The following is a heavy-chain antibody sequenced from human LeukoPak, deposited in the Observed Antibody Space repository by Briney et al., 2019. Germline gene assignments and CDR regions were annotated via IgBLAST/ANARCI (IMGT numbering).Heavy chain of an antibody. CDR3: ARGLWGRNYEDWYFDL. J-gene: IGHJ2*01. CDR2: INPSGVDT. D-gene: IGHD1-7*01. V-gene: IGHV1-46*01. CDR1: GNSFSSHY. Sequence: ASVKVSCKASGNSFSSHYMHWVRQAPGQGLEWMGIINPSGVDTNYAEKFQGRVTMTRDTFTNTVYIKLSSLRSEDTAVYYCARGLWGRNYEDWYFDLWGRGTLVTVSS.